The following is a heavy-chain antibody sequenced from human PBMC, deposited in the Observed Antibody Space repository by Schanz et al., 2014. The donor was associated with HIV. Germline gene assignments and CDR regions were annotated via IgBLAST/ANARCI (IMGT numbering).Heavy chain of an antibody. CDR2: IWSDGNNK. D-gene: IGHD2-2*01. J-gene: IGHJ4*02. CDR3: ARDGARTSHWGF. V-gene: IGHV3-33*08. Sequence: QVQLVESGGGVVQPGRSLRLSCVASGFTFSTYAMHWVRQAPPTRPGGPPIIWSDGNNKYYGDSVKGRFTISRDNSKNTLYLQMNSLGVEDTAVYFCARDGARTSHWGFWGQGTLVTVSS. CDR1: GFTFSTYA.